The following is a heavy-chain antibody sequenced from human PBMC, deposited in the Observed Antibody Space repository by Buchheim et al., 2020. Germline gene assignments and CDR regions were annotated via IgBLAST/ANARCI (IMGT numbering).Heavy chain of an antibody. V-gene: IGHV1-46*01. D-gene: IGHD3-3*01. CDR2: INSSGGST. CDR1: GYTFTSYY. CDR3: ARDRRRITIFGVVIAHYYYGMDV. J-gene: IGHJ6*02. Sequence: QVQLVQSGAEVKKPGASVKVSCKASGYTFTSYYMHWVRQAPGQGLEWMGIINSSGGSTSYAQKFQGRVTMTRDTSTSTVYMELSSLRSEDTAVYYCARDRRRITIFGVVIAHYYYGMDVWGQGTT.